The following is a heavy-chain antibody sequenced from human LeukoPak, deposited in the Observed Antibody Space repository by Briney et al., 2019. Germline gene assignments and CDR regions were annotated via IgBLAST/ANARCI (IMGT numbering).Heavy chain of an antibody. J-gene: IGHJ4*02. CDR3: ARDEYASSWYYFDY. D-gene: IGHD6-13*01. Sequence: HRASVKVSCKASGYIFTSYGISWVRQAPGQGLEWMGWISAYNGNTNYAQKLQGRVTMTTDTSTSTAYMELRSLRSDDTAVYYCARDEYASSWYYFDYWGQGTLVTVSS. CDR2: ISAYNGNT. V-gene: IGHV1-18*01. CDR1: GYIFTSYG.